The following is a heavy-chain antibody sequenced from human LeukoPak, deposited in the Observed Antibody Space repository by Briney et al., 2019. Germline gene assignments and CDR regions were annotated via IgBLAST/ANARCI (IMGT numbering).Heavy chain of an antibody. CDR3: AKLLSGYDRFDY. D-gene: IGHD5-12*01. J-gene: IGHJ4*02. CDR1: GLSFSSYG. Sequence: GGPLRLSCAASGLSFSSYGMHWVRQAPGKGLEWVAFIRYDGSNKYYVDSVKGRFTISRDNPKNTLHLQMNSLRAEDTAVYYCAKLLSGYDRFDYWGQGTLVTVSS. V-gene: IGHV3-30*02. CDR2: IRYDGSNK.